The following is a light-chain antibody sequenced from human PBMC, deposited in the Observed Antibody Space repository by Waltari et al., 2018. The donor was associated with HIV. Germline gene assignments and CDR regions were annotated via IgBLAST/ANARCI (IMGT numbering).Light chain of an antibody. J-gene: IGKJ2*01. Sequence: EIVLTQSPGTLSLSPGERDTLSCRASQSISSYLAWYQQKSGQAPRLLIYDASNRATGIPARFSGSGSGTDFTLTISSLEPEDFAVYYCQQRSNWPYTFGQGTKLEIK. CDR2: DAS. CDR1: QSISSY. CDR3: QQRSNWPYT. V-gene: IGKV3-11*01.